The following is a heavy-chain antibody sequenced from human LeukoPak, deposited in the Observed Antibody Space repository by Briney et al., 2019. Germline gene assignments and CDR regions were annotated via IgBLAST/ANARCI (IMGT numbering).Heavy chain of an antibody. J-gene: IGHJ4*02. Sequence: PSETLSLTCTVSGGSITSYYWSWLRQPAGKGLEWIGRIYSSGTTNYNPSLKSRVTMSIDTSKTQFSLKLSSVTAADTATYYCATRDYYFPDWGQGTLVTASS. CDR1: GGSITSYY. V-gene: IGHV4-4*07. CDR2: IYSSGTT. CDR3: ATRDYYFPD. D-gene: IGHD3/OR15-3a*01.